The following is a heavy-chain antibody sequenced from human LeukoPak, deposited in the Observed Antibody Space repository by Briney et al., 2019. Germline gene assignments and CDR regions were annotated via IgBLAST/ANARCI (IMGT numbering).Heavy chain of an antibody. CDR2: ISNDGGST. V-gene: IGHV3-23*01. CDR1: GFTFTTYA. CDR3: AKSHSVEQRGYFDY. J-gene: IGHJ4*02. Sequence: GGSLRLSCAASGFTFTTYAMSWVRQAPGKGLEWVSPISNDGGSTYYADSVKGRFTISRDNSKNTVYLQMNSLRAEDMAVYYCAKSHSVEQRGYFDYWGQGTLVPVSS. D-gene: IGHD1/OR15-1a*01.